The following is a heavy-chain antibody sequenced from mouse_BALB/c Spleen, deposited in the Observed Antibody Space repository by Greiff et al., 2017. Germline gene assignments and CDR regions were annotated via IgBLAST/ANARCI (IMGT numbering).Heavy chain of an antibody. V-gene: IGHV5-9-4*01. CDR2: ISSGGSYT. CDR3: ARRYYGSSFYAMDY. J-gene: IGHJ4*01. CDR1: GFTFSSYA. Sequence: EVHLVESGGGLVKPGGSLKLSCAASGFTFSSYAMSWVRQSPEKRLEWVAEISSGGSYTYYPDTVTGRFTISRDNAKNTLYLEMSSLRSEDTAMYYCARRYYGSSFYAMDYWGQGTSVTVSS. D-gene: IGHD1-1*01.